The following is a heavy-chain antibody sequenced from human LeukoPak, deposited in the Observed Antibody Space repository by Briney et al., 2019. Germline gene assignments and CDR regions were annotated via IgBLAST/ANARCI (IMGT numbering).Heavy chain of an antibody. D-gene: IGHD6-13*01. CDR2: ISSSGNTR. Sequence: GGSLRLSCAASGFTFSDYYMSWIRQAPGKGLEWVSYISSSGNTRYYADSVKGRFTISRDIAKNSLYLQMNSLRAEDTAVYYCARTHAAAGMSVDYWGQGTLVTVS. CDR1: GFTFSDYY. J-gene: IGHJ4*02. CDR3: ARTHAAAGMSVDY. V-gene: IGHV3-11*01.